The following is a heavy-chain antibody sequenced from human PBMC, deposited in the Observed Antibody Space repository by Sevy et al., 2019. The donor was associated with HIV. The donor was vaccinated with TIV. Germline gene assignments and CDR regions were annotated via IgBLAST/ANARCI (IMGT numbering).Heavy chain of an antibody. Sequence: ASVKVSCKASGYTFTGYYIHWVRQAPGQGLEWMGWINPNSGDTSYAQKFQGRVTMTRDTSISTAYMDLSRLRSDDTAVYYCARYTYIWGSYRNPHAFDIWGQGTMVTV. CDR2: INPNSGDT. CDR1: GYTFTGYY. D-gene: IGHD3-16*02. J-gene: IGHJ3*02. V-gene: IGHV1-2*02. CDR3: ARYTYIWGSYRNPHAFDI.